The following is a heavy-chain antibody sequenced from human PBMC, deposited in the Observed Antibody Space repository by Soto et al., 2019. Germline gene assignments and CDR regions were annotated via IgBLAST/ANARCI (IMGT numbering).Heavy chain of an antibody. CDR2: IYYSGST. Sequence: SETLSLTCTVSGGSISSGGYYWSWIRQHPGKGLEWIGYIYYSGSTYYNPSLKSRVTISVDTSKNQFSLKLSSVTAADTAVYYCARAAVVVAATGFDYWGQGTLVTVSS. CDR3: ARAAVVVAATGFDY. CDR1: GGSISSGGYY. V-gene: IGHV4-31*03. D-gene: IGHD2-15*01. J-gene: IGHJ4*02.